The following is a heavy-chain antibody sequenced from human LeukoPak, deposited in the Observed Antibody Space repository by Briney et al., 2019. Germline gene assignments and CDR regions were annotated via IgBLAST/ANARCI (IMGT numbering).Heavy chain of an antibody. CDR3: AKGVVPAAIPFDY. CDR2: IRYDGSNK. J-gene: IGHJ4*02. D-gene: IGHD2-2*01. Sequence: VGSLRLSCAASGFTFTSYGMHWVRQAPGEGLEWVAFIRYDGSNKYYADSVKGRFTISRDNSKNRLYLLMNSLRAEDTAVYYCAKGVVPAAIPFDYWGQGTLVTVSS. V-gene: IGHV3-30*02. CDR1: GFTFTSYG.